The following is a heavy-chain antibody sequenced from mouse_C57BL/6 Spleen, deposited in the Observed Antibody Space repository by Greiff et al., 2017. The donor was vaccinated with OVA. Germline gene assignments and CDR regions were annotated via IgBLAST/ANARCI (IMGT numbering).Heavy chain of an antibody. D-gene: IGHD2-5*01. CDR1: GFTFSDYG. V-gene: IGHV5-17*01. CDR3: ARRRGRSAYYSNYDAMDY. J-gene: IGHJ4*01. Sequence: EVQRVESGGGLVKPGGSLKLSCAASGFTFSDYGMHWVRQAPEKGLEWVAYISSGSSTIYYADTVKGRFTISRDNAKNTLFLQMTSLRSEDTAMYYCARRRGRSAYYSNYDAMDYWGQGTSVTVSS. CDR2: ISSGSSTI.